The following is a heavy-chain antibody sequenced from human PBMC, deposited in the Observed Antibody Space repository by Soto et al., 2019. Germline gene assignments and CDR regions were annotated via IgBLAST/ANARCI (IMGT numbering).Heavy chain of an antibody. V-gene: IGHV3-74*03. J-gene: IGHJ4*02. D-gene: IGHD2-2*01. Sequence: EVQLVESGGGLVQPGGSLRLSCAASGFTFSHYWMHWVRQGPGKGLVWVSRIDSDGTSATYAESVKGRFTVSRDNAKNTLYLQMNSLRADETAVYYCARGRGTSSHFDYWGQGNLVIVSS. CDR3: ARGRGTSSHFDY. CDR2: IDSDGTSA. CDR1: GFTFSHYW.